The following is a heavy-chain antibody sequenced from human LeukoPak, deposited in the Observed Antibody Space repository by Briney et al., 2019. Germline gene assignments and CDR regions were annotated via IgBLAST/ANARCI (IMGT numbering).Heavy chain of an antibody. CDR2: IKQDGSEK. D-gene: IGHD4-17*01. CDR3: ATSMTTVTKTPLDY. Sequence: GGSLGLSCAASGLTFSSYWMSWVRQAPGKGLEWVANIKQDGSEKYYVDSVKGRFTISRDNAKNSLYLQMNSLRAEDTAVYYCATSMTTVTKTPLDYWGQGTLVTVSS. V-gene: IGHV3-7*01. J-gene: IGHJ4*02. CDR1: GLTFSSYW.